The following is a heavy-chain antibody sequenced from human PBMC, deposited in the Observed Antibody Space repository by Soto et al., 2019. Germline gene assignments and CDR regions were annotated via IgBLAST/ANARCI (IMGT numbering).Heavy chain of an antibody. CDR2: VNNGGSST. J-gene: IGHJ6*03. CDR3: ARYCSGGSLCYMGV. D-gene: IGHD2-15*01. CDR1: GFTFSNYA. Sequence: EVQLLESGGGLVQPGGSLRLSCAASGFTFSNYAMSWVRQAPGKGLEWVSSVNNGGSSTYYADSVKGRFTISRDNSKNTRYLQMNGLRAEDTAVDYCARYCSGGSLCYMGVWGKGTTVTVSS. V-gene: IGHV3-23*01.